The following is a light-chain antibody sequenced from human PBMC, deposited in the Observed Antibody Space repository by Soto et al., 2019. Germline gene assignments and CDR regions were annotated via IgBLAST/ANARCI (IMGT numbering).Light chain of an antibody. V-gene: IGKV3D-20*02. J-gene: IGKJ5*01. CDR1: QSVSSSY. CDR2: DAS. Sequence: EIVLTQSPATLSLSPGERATLSCRASQSVSSSYLAWYQQKPGQAPRLLIYDASNRATGIPARFSGSGSGTDFTLTISSLEPEDFAAYYCQQRSIWPITFGQGTRLEIK. CDR3: QQRSIWPIT.